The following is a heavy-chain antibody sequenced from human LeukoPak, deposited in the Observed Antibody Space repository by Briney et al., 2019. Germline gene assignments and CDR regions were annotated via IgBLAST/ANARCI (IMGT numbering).Heavy chain of an antibody. J-gene: IGHJ4*02. CDR2: IRYDGSNK. CDR1: GFTFSSYG. Sequence: GGSLRLSCAASGFTFSSYGMHWVRQAPGKGLEWVAFIRYDGSNKYYTDSVKGRFTISRDNSKNTLYLQMNSLRAEDTAVYYCAKWGGSSGWFDYWGQGTLVTVSS. V-gene: IGHV3-30*02. CDR3: AKWGGSSGWFDY. D-gene: IGHD6-19*01.